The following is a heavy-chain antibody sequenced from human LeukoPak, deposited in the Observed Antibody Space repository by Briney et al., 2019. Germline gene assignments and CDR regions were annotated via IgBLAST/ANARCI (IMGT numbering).Heavy chain of an antibody. CDR2: IYNSGTT. CDR3: ARDRLGATGHWRIDV. V-gene: IGHV4-4*07. CDR1: GGSFSSYY. J-gene: IGHJ2*01. Sequence: SETLSLTCTVSGGSFSSYYWTWIRQPAGKGLEWIGRIYNSGTTNYSPSLESRVTMALDTSKNRFSLSLSSVTAADTAVYYCARDRLGATGHWRIDVWGRGTLVTVSS. D-gene: IGHD1-26*01.